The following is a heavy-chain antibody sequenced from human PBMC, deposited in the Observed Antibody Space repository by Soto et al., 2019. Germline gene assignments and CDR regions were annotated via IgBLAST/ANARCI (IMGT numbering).Heavy chain of an antibody. J-gene: IGHJ4*02. V-gene: IGHV1-46*04. Sequence: ASVTVSCTSSGYTYTNYYVHWVRQSPGQGLEWVGMINPSARSASYAQKLRGRLTVDRDTSTTTVYMELSRLTSEDTAVYYCARDNSAANGVLDHWGLGTLVTVSS. CDR2: INPSARSA. D-gene: IGHD1-1*01. CDR1: GYTYTNYY. CDR3: ARDNSAANGVLDH.